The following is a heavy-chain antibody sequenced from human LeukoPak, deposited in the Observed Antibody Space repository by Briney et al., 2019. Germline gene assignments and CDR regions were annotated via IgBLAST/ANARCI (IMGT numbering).Heavy chain of an antibody. CDR3: ARELEWLVQEGYYYYYYMDV. V-gene: IGHV4-61*02. CDR2: IYTSGST. CDR1: GGSISSGSYY. J-gene: IGHJ6*03. Sequence: PSETLSLTCTVSGGSISSGSYYWSWIRQPAGKGLEWIGRIYTSGSTNYNPSLKSRVTISVDTSKNQFSLKLSSVTAADTAVYYCARELEWLVQEGYYYYYYMDVWGKGTTVTISS. D-gene: IGHD6-19*01.